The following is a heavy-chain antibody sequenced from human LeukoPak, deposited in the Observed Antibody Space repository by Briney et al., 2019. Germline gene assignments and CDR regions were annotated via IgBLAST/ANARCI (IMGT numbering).Heavy chain of an antibody. CDR2: ISSSGSTI. D-gene: IGHD6-13*01. CDR3: AREFSSWYRWFDY. V-gene: IGHV3-48*03. CDR1: GFTFSSYE. J-gene: IGHJ4*02. Sequence: GGSLRLSCAASGFTFSSYEINWVRQAPGKGLEWVSYISSSGSTIYYADSVKGRFTISRDNAKNSLYLQMNSLRAEDTAVYYCAREFSSWYRWFDYWGQGTLVTVSS.